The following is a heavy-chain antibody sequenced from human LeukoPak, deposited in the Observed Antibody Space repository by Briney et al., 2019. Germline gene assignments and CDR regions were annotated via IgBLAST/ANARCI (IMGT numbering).Heavy chain of an antibody. J-gene: IGHJ4*02. CDR3: VAVRYTIFGVVDAGSSDY. V-gene: IGHV3-74*01. CDR2: INTDGSST. CDR1: GFTFSSYW. D-gene: IGHD3-3*01. Sequence: GGSLRLSCVASGFTFSSYWMHWVRQAPGKGLVWVSRINTDGSSTSYADSVKGRFTISRDNAKNTLYLQMNSLRAEDTAVYYCVAVRYTIFGVVDAGSSDYWGQGTLVTVSS.